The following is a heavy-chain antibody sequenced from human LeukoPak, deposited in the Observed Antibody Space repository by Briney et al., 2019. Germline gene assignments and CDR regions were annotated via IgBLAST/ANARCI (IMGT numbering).Heavy chain of an antibody. CDR3: AREGYYGSGSPPSLYFDY. J-gene: IGHJ4*02. CDR1: GFTFSNYA. D-gene: IGHD3-10*01. V-gene: IGHV3-23*01. Sequence: PGGSLRLSCAASGFTFSNYAMNWVRQAPGKGLEWVSGISGNGGSTYYADSVKGRFTISRDNSRSTLYLQMNSLRPEDTAIYYCAREGYYGSGSPPSLYFDYWGQGTLVTVSS. CDR2: ISGNGGST.